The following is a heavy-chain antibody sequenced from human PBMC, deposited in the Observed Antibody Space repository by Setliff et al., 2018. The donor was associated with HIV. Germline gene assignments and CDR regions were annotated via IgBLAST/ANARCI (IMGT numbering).Heavy chain of an antibody. Sequence: SQTLSLTCAVSGYAISSGYYWGWIRRPPGKGLEWIGSIYNRGSTYYNPSLKSRVTISVDTSNNQFSVKLTSVTPADTALYYCARGGASSKYFDSWGQGTLVTVSS. CDR2: IYNRGST. CDR3: ARGGASSKYFDS. CDR1: GYAISSGYY. V-gene: IGHV4-38-2*01. J-gene: IGHJ4*02. D-gene: IGHD2-15*01.